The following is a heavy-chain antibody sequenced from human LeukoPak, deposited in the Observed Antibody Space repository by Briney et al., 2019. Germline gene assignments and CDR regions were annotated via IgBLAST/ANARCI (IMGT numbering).Heavy chain of an antibody. D-gene: IGHD3-22*01. CDR1: GFTFSSYS. J-gene: IGHJ5*02. V-gene: IGHV3-21*04. Sequence: GGSLRLSCAASGFTFSSYSMNWVRQAPGKGLEWVSSISSSSSYIYYADSVKGRFTISRDNAKNSLYLQMNSLRAEDTALYYCAKDTTGYYDSSGYDTWGQGTLVTVSS. CDR3: AKDTTGYYDSSGYDT. CDR2: ISSSSSYI.